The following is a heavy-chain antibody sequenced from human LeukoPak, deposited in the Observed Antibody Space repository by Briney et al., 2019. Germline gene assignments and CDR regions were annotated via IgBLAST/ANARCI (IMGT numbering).Heavy chain of an antibody. V-gene: IGHV1/OR15-3*02. CDR1: GYTFTGYY. CDR3: ARGPQKAYDIVSGSYRYHFDY. CDR2: INAGNGNT. Sequence: GASVKVSCKASGYTFTGYYMHWVRQAPGQGLEWMGWINAGNGNTKYSQEFQGRVTITRDTSASTAYMELSSLRSEDTAVYYCARGPQKAYDIVSGSYRYHFDYWGQGTLVTVSS. J-gene: IGHJ4*02. D-gene: IGHD3-16*02.